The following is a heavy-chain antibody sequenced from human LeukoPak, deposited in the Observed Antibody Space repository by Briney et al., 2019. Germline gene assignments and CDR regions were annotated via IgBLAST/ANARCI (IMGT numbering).Heavy chain of an antibody. CDR3: AKDRFCSGGTCYPPNWFDP. J-gene: IGHJ5*02. D-gene: IGHD2-15*01. CDR2: IRYDGSNE. Sequence: GGSLRLSCAASGFTFTSYGMHWGRQAPGKGLEWVAFIRYDGSNEYYADSVKGRFTISRDNFKNTLYLQMNSLRAEDTAVYYCAKDRFCSGGTCYPPNWFDPWGQGTLVTVSS. CDR1: GFTFTSYG. V-gene: IGHV3-30*02.